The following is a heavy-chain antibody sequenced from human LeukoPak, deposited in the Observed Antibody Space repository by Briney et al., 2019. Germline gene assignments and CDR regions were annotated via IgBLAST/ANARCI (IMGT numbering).Heavy chain of an antibody. D-gene: IGHD3-10*01. J-gene: IGHJ6*03. CDR2: MNPNSGNT. CDR1: GYTFTSYA. CDR3: ARGGLYGSGSYYNVVRPNYYYYYMDV. V-gene: IGHV1-8*03. Sequence: GSVKLSCTASGYTFTSYAINWVRQATGQGLEWMGWMNPNSGNTGYAQKLQGRVTITRNTSISTAYMELSSLRAEDTAVYYCARGGLYGSGSYYNVVRPNYYYYYMDVWGKGTTVTVSS.